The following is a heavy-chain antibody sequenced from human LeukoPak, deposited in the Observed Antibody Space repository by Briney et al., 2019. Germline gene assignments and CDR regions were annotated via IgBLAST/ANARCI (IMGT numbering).Heavy chain of an antibody. CDR1: GGTFSSYA. CDR3: ARSQPDSSGWFMSDD. Sequence: SVKVSCKASGGTFSSYAISWVRQAPGQGLEWMGRIIPILGIANYAQKFQGRVTITADKSTSTAYMELSSLRSEDTAVYYCARSQPDSSGWFMSDDWGQGTLVTVSS. CDR2: IIPILGIA. J-gene: IGHJ4*02. D-gene: IGHD6-19*01. V-gene: IGHV1-69*04.